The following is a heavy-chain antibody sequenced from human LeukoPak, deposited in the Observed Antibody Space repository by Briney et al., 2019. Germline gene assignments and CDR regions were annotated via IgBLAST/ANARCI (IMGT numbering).Heavy chain of an antibody. Sequence: SETLSLTCTVSGGSISSYYWSWIRQPPGKGLEWIGEINHSGSTNYNPSLKSRVTISVDTSKNQFSLKLSSVTAADTAVYYCARGMIAARKSIFGHWGQGTLVTVSS. D-gene: IGHD6-6*01. CDR1: GGSISSYY. V-gene: IGHV4-34*01. J-gene: IGHJ4*02. CDR2: INHSGST. CDR3: ARGMIAARKSIFGH.